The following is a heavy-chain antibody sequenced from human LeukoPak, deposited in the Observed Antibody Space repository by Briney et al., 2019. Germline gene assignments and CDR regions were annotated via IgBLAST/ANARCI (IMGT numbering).Heavy chain of an antibody. CDR2: IIPIYGTA. J-gene: IGHJ4*02. CDR1: GGTFTTYA. D-gene: IGHD5-24*01. V-gene: IGHV1-69*05. CDR3: ATDRDGYNSNYFDS. Sequence: SVTVSCKASGGTFTTYAITWVRQAPGQGLEWMGGIIPIYGTANYAQKFQGRVTITTDESTSTAYMELSGLRPEDTAVYYCATDRDGYNSNYFDSWGQGTVVTVSS.